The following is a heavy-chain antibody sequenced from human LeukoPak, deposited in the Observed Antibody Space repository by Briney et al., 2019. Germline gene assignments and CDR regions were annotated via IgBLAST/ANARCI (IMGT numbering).Heavy chain of an antibody. CDR2: ISHDGGNK. J-gene: IGHJ4*02. Sequence: PGGALRLSCAASGFTFSSYAMHWVHQAPGKGLEWVAVISHDGGNKYYADSVKGRFTISRDNSKNTLNLQMNSLRGEDRAVFYCARDAFDDYGDYGAFDYWGQGTLVTVSS. D-gene: IGHD4-17*01. V-gene: IGHV3-30*04. CDR1: GFTFSSYA. CDR3: ARDAFDDYGDYGAFDY.